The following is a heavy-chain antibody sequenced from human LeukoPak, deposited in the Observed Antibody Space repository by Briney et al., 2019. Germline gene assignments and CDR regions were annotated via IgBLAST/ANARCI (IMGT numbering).Heavy chain of an antibody. J-gene: IGHJ4*02. Sequence: GGSLRLSCAASGFTFRNYLMNWVRQAPGKGLEWVSAISGSGGSTYYADSVKGRFTISRDNSKNTLYLQMNSLRAEDTAVYYCAKRSMGSSWPFDYWGQGTLVTVSS. CDR3: AKRSMGSSWPFDY. D-gene: IGHD6-13*01. CDR2: ISGSGGST. V-gene: IGHV3-23*01. CDR1: GFTFRNYL.